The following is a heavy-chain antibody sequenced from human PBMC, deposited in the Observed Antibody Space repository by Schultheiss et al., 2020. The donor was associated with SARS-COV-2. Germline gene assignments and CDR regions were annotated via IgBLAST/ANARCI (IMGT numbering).Heavy chain of an antibody. CDR2: INPNSGGT. D-gene: IGHD2-2*01. CDR3: ARDGGIVVVPAAYFDY. CDR1: GYTFTGYY. J-gene: IGHJ4*02. V-gene: IGHV1-2*02. Sequence: GESLKISCKASGYTFTGYYMHWVRQAPGQGLEWMGWINPNSGGTNYAQKFQGRVTMTRDTSISTAYMELSRLRSDDTAVYYCARDGGIVVVPAAYFDYWGQGTLVTVSS.